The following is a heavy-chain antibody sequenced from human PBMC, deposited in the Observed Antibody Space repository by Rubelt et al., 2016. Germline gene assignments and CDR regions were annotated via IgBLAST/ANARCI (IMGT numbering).Heavy chain of an antibody. Sequence: GQRLEWMGWINAGNGNTKYSQKFQGRVTITRDTSASTAYMELSRLRSDDTAVYYCARDSCDYWGQGTLVTVSS. J-gene: IGHJ4*02. V-gene: IGHV1-3*01. CDR3: ARDSCDY. CDR2: INAGNGNT.